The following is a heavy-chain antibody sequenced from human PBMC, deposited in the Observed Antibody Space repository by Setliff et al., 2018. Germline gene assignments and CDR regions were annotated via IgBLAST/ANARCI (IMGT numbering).Heavy chain of an antibody. CDR1: GFTFSSFW. D-gene: IGHD7-27*01. CDR3: AVIDWGENFYNMDV. Sequence: GGSLRLSCAASGFTFSSFWMSWVRQAPGKGLEWVANINQDGGAKYYVDSVKGRFTISRDNTKNSLYLQMNSLRGEDTAVYFCAVIDWGENFYNMDVWGKGTTVTVSS. J-gene: IGHJ6*03. V-gene: IGHV3-7*01. CDR2: INQDGGAK.